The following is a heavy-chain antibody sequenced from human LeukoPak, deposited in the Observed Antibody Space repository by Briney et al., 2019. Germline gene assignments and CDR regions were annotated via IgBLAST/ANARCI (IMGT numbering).Heavy chain of an antibody. Sequence: GSLRLSCAASGSTFSSYGMSWVRQAPGKGLEWVSAISGSGGSTYYADSVKGRFTISRDNSKNTLYLQMNSLRAEDTAVYYCAKVTGLPAAFDYWGQGTLVTVSS. V-gene: IGHV3-23*01. CDR2: ISGSGGST. CDR1: GSTFSSYG. J-gene: IGHJ4*02. D-gene: IGHD2-2*01. CDR3: AKVTGLPAAFDY.